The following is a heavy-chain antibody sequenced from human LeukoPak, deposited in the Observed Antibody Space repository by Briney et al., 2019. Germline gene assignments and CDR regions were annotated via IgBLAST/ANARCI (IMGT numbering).Heavy chain of an antibody. D-gene: IGHD4-17*01. CDR1: GGSSSGGDYY. CDR2: IYYSGST. J-gene: IGHJ4*02. CDR3: AHYGDYGSDY. Sequence: PSQTLSLTCTVSGGSSSGGDYYWRSIRQPPGKGLEWIGYIYYSGSTYYNPSIKSRVTISVDTSKNQFSLKLSSVTAADTAVYYCAHYGDYGSDYWGQGSLVTVSS. V-gene: IGHV4-30-4*01.